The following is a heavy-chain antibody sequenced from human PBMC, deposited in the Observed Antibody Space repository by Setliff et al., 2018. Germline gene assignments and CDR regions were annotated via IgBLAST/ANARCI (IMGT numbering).Heavy chain of an antibody. CDR2: ISAYNGNT. V-gene: IGHV1-18*01. Sequence: ASVKVSCKASGYIFTYYAIHWVRQAPGQRLEWMGWISAYNGNTNYAQKLQGRVTMTTDTSTNTAYMEVRSLGSDDTAMYYCARAVGYCSGGSCYKGDDYWAREPWSPSPQ. CDR3: ARAVGYCSGGSCYKGDDY. J-gene: IGHJ4*02. CDR1: GYIFTYYA. D-gene: IGHD2-15*01.